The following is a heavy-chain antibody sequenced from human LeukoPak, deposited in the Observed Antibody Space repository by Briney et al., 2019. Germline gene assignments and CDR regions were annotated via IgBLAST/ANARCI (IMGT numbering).Heavy chain of an antibody. D-gene: IGHD2-21*02. CDR3: ANSVTAYSNFDY. J-gene: IGHJ4*02. CDR1: GFTFSSYW. CDR2: IKQDGSEK. Sequence: QPGGSLRLSCAVSGFTFSSYWMSWVRQAPGKGLEWVANIKQDGSEKYYVDSVKGRFTISRDNAKNSLYLQMNSLRAEDTAVYYCANSVTAYSNFDYWGQGTLVTVSS. V-gene: IGHV3-7*01.